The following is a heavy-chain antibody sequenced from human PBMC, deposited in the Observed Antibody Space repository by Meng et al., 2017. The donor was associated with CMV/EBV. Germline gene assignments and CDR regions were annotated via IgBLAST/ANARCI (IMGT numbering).Heavy chain of an antibody. CDR3: ASGEGFDCSSTSCYISYYYYYGMDV. V-gene: IGHV1-8*03. CDR2: MNPNSGNT. Sequence: ASVKVSCKASGYTFTSYDINWVRQATGQGLEWMGWMNPNSGNTGYAQKFQGRVTITRNTSISTAYMELSSLRSEDTAVYYCASGEGFDCSSTSCYISYYYYYGMDVWGQGTTVTVSS. J-gene: IGHJ6*02. CDR1: GYTFTSYD. D-gene: IGHD2-2*02.